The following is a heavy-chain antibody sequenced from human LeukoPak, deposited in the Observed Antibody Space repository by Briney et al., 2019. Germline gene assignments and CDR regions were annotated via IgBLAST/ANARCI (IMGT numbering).Heavy chain of an antibody. J-gene: IGHJ4*02. CDR1: GFTFSSYE. CDR2: ISSSGGII. CDR3: GRSGDFWSGSGVAY. V-gene: IGHV3-48*03. D-gene: IGHD3-3*01. Sequence: GGSLRLSCAASGFTFSSYEMNWVRQAPGKGLEWVAYISSSGGIIYYADSVKGRFTISRDNAKNSLYLQMNSLRAEDTAVYYCGRSGDFWSGSGVAYWGQGTLVTVSS.